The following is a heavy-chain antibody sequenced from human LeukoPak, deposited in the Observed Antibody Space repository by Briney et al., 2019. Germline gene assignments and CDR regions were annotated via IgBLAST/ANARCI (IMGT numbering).Heavy chain of an antibody. CDR2: IKSKTDGGTA. Sequence: PGGSLRLSCAASGFTFNNAWMSWVRQAPGKGLEWVGRIKSKTDGGTADYAAPVKGRFTISRDDSKNTLYLQMSSLITEDTAIYYCTTLYRLDPWGQGALVTVSS. CDR3: TTLYRLDP. V-gene: IGHV3-15*01. J-gene: IGHJ5*02. CDR1: GFTFNNAW. D-gene: IGHD3-16*01.